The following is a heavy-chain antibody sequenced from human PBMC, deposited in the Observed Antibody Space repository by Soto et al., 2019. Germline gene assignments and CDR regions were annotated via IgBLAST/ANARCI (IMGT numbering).Heavy chain of an antibody. J-gene: IGHJ6*02. Sequence: LRLSCAASGFTVSSNYMSWVRQAPGKGLEWVSVIYSGGSTYYADSVKGRFTISRDNSKNTLYLQMNSLRAEDTAVYYCARGSTANLFQYYYYGMDVWGQGTTVTVSS. D-gene: IGHD2-21*02. CDR1: GFTVSSNY. CDR3: ARGSTANLFQYYYYGMDV. CDR2: IYSGGST. V-gene: IGHV3-53*01.